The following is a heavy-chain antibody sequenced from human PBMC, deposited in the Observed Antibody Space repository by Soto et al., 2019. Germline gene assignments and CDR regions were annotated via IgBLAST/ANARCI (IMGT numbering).Heavy chain of an antibody. CDR3: ARESRVITGTTGFDY. D-gene: IGHD1-7*01. CDR2: IYYSGST. V-gene: IGHV4-31*03. J-gene: IGHJ4*02. Sequence: PSETLSLTCTVSVGSISSGGYYWSWIRQHPGKGMEWIGYIYYSGSTYYNPSLKSRVTISVDTSKNQFSLKLSSVTAADTAVYYCARESRVITGTTGFDYWGQGTLVTVSS. CDR1: VGSISSGGYY.